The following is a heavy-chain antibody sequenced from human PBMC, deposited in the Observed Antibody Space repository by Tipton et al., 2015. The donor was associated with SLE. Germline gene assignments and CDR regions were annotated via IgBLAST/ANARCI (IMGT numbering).Heavy chain of an antibody. CDR3: ARDRWGGARIHAFDV. V-gene: IGHV1-2*02. J-gene: IGHJ3*01. CDR1: GYTFTGYY. Sequence: QLVQSGAEVRNPGASVEVSCKASGYTFTGYYLHWVRQAPGQGLEWMGWMNPNSGVTNYAQKFQGGVTMTRDTSISTAYMELSRLTSDDTAVYYCARDRWGGARIHAFDVWGQGTMVTVSS. CDR2: MNPNSGVT. D-gene: IGHD2-21*01.